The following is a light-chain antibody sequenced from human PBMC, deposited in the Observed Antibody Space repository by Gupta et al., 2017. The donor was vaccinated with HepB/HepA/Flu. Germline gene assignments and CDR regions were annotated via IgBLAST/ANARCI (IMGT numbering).Light chain of an antibody. J-gene: IGLJ1*01. CDR3: AAWDDSLSGRV. CDR2: MNN. V-gene: IGLV1-47*01. CDR1: SSNIGSNY. Sequence: QSVLTQPPSASGTPGQRVTISCSGSSSNIGSNYVYWYQQLPGTAPKLLIYMNNQRPSGVPARFSGSKSGTSASLAISGLRSEDEADYYCAAWDDSLSGRVFGPGTKVTVL.